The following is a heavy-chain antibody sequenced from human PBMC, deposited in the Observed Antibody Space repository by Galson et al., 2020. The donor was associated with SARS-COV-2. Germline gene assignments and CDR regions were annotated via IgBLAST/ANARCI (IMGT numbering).Heavy chain of an antibody. J-gene: IGHJ6*02. CDR1: GYTFTSYY. V-gene: IGHV1-46*01. CDR3: ARDLTGTTGVEYYCGRDV. CDR2: INPSGGST. D-gene: IGHD1-1*01. Sequence: ASVKVSCTASGYTFTSYYMHWVRQAPGQELEWMGIINPSGGSTSYAQKFQGRVTMTRDTSTSTVYMELSSLRSEDTAVYYCARDLTGTTGVEYYCGRDVWCQGTTVTVSS.